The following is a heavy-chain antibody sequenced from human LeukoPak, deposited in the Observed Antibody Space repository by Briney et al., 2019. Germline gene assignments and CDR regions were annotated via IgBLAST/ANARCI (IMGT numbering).Heavy chain of an antibody. CDR2: INQDGSNM. V-gene: IGHV3-7*01. Sequence: GGSLRLSCAASGFTFSSYWMSWVRQAPGKGLEWVGNINQDGSNMLYVYSVKGGFTISRDNAKNSLYLQMNNRRAEDTAVYFCVSGFLQWLYWGQGTLVTVSS. CDR1: GFTFSSYW. D-gene: IGHD3-3*01. CDR3: VSGFLQWLY. J-gene: IGHJ4*02.